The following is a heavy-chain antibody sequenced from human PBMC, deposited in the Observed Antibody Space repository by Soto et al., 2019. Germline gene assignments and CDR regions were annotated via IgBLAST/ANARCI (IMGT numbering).Heavy chain of an antibody. CDR3: AREVVDTAMVYWFDP. V-gene: IGHV1-18*01. CDR1: GYTFTSYG. CDR2: ISAYNGNT. J-gene: IGHJ5*02. Sequence: ASVKVSCKASGYTFTSYGISWVRQAPGQGLEWMGWISAYNGNTNYAQKLQGRVTMTTDTSTSTAYMELRSLRSDDTAVYYCAREVVDTAMVYWFDPWGQGTLVTVSS. D-gene: IGHD5-18*01.